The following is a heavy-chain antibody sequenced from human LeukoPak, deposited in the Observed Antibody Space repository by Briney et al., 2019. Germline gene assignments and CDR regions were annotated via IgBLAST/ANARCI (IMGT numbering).Heavy chain of an antibody. D-gene: IGHD3-22*01. J-gene: IGHJ4*02. CDR2: ISSSGSTI. Sequence: GGSLRLSCAASGFTFSSYEMYWVRQAPGKGLEWVSYISSSGSTIYYADSVKGRFTISRDNAKNSLYLQMNSLRAEDTAVYYCALLAPPEPPYYYDSSGFYMDYWGQGTVVTVSS. CDR1: GFTFSSYE. V-gene: IGHV3-48*03. CDR3: ALLAPPEPPYYYDSSGFYMDY.